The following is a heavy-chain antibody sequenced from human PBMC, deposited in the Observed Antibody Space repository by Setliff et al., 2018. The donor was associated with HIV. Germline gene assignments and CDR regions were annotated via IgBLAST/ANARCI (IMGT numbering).Heavy chain of an antibody. J-gene: IGHJ3*02. CDR2: IYDSGST. CDR3: ARDTYIDYGDYYFNRAFDI. D-gene: IGHD4-17*01. V-gene: IGHV4-59*01. CDR1: GGSMSNYY. Sequence: PSETLSLTCTVSGGSMSNYYWSWIRQPPGKGLEWIGQIYDSGSTNYNPSLKSRVTISVDTSKNQFSLKLSSVTAADTAVYYCARDTYIDYGDYYFNRAFDIWGQGTMVTVSS.